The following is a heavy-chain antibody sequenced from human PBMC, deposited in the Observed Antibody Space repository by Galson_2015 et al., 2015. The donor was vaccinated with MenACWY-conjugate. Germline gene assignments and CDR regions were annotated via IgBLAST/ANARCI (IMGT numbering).Heavy chain of an antibody. CDR2: ISYDGSDK. CDR1: GFIFNSYA. Sequence: SLRLSCAASGFIFNSYAMHWVRQAPGKGLEWVAGISYDGSDKYYADSVKGRFTISRDNSKDTLYLQMSSLRVEETAVYYCARSGVPFYYYFM. CDR3: ARSGVPFYYYFM. D-gene: IGHD3-10*01. V-gene: IGHV3-30*04. J-gene: IGHJ6*03.